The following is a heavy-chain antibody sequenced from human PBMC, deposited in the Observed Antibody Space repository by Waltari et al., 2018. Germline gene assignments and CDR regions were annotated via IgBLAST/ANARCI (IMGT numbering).Heavy chain of an antibody. J-gene: IGHJ4*02. V-gene: IGHV4-34*01. D-gene: IGHD3-10*01. CDR3: ARGRITMVRGVMSYFDY. CDR1: GGSFSGYY. Sequence: QVQLQQWGAGLLKPSETLSLTCAVYGGSFSGYYWRWIRQPPGKGLEWIGEIKHSGSTNYNPSLKSRVTISVDTSKNQFSLKLSSVTAADTAVYYCARGRITMVRGVMSYFDYWGQGTLVTVSS. CDR2: IKHSGST.